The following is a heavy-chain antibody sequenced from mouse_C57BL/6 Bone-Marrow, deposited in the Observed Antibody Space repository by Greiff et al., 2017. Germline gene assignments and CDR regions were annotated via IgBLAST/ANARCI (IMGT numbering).Heavy chain of an antibody. CDR3: SSSPWFAY. Sequence: VQLQQPGAELVKPGASVKVSCKASGYTFTSYWMHWVKQRPGQGLEWIGRIHPSDSATNYNQQFKGKATLTVDKSSSTAYMQLSSLTSEDSAVYYCSSSPWFAYWGQGTLVTVSA. J-gene: IGHJ3*01. V-gene: IGHV1-74*01. D-gene: IGHD1-1*01. CDR2: IHPSDSAT. CDR1: GYTFTSYW.